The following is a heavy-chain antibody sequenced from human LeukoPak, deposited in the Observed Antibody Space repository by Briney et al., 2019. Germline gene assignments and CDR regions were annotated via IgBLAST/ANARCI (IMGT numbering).Heavy chain of an antibody. V-gene: IGHV4-34*01. J-gene: IGHJ1*01. D-gene: IGHD2-2*01. CDR3: ARSARPRYCSSTSCRYAEYFQH. CDR1: GGPFSGYY. CDR2: IDHSGNT. Sequence: SETLSLTCAVYGGPFSGYYWSWLRQPPGKGLEWIGEIDHSGNTNYNPSLKSRVTISVDTSKNQFSLELSSVTAADTAVYYCARSARPRYCSSTSCRYAEYFQHWGQGTLVTVSS.